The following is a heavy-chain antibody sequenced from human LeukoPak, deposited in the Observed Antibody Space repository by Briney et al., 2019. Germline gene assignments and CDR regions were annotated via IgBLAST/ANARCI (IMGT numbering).Heavy chain of an antibody. Sequence: RSGGSLRLSCAASGFTFSSYSMNWVRQAPGKGLEWVSSISSSGSTIYYADSVKGRFTISRDNAKNSLYLQMNSLRAEDTAVYYCARGSQGRGFGYWGQGTLVTVSS. CDR3: ARGSQGRGFGY. J-gene: IGHJ4*02. CDR2: ISSSGSTI. CDR1: GFTFSSYS. D-gene: IGHD1-26*01. V-gene: IGHV3-48*04.